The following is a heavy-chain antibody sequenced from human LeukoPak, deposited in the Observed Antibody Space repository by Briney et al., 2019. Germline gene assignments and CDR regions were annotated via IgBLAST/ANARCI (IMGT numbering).Heavy chain of an antibody. Sequence: SETLSLTCSVSGGSISSYYWSWIRQPPGKGLEWIGYIYYSGSTNYNPSLKSRVTISVDTSKNQFSLKLSSVTAADTAVYYCARVMGGFGELSAWFDPWGQGTLVTVSS. V-gene: IGHV4-59*08. CDR1: GGSISSYY. J-gene: IGHJ5*02. CDR3: ARVMGGFGELSAWFDP. CDR2: IYYSGST. D-gene: IGHD3-10*01.